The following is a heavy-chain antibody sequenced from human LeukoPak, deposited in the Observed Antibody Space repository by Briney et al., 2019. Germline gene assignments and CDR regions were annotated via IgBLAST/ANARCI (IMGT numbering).Heavy chain of an antibody. CDR3: ARGMGGYDYAPLDY. V-gene: IGHV1-69*06. D-gene: IGHD5-12*01. CDR2: IIPIFGTA. Sequence: GASVKVSCKASGYTFTSYDINWVRQATGQGLEWMGTIIPIFGTANYAQNFQGRVTITADKSTATAYMELSSLRSEDTAVYYCARGMGGYDYAPLDYWGQGSLVTVSS. J-gene: IGHJ4*02. CDR1: GYTFTSYD.